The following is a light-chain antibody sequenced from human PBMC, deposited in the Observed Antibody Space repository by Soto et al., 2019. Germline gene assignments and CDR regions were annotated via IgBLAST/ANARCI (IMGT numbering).Light chain of an antibody. CDR3: SSYRSSSSGYV. CDR1: SSDVGGYNY. CDR2: DVS. Sequence: QSVLTQPASVSGSPGQSITISCTGTSSDVGGYNYVSWYQQHPGEAPKLLIYDVSNRPSGVSNRFSGSKSGNTASLTISGLQAEDEADYYCSSYRSSSSGYVFGTGTMVTVL. J-gene: IGLJ1*01. V-gene: IGLV2-14*01.